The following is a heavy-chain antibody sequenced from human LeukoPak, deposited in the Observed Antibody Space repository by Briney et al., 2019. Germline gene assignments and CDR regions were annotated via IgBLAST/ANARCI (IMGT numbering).Heavy chain of an antibody. CDR2: ISGSGGST. Sequence: GGSLRLSCAASGFTFSSYAMTWVRQAPGKGLEWVSAISGSGGSTHYADSVKGRFTISRDNSKSTLYLQMNSLRAEDTAVYYCARVIGKYSSGLDYWGQGTLVTVSS. CDR1: GFTFSSYA. CDR3: ARVIGKYSSGLDY. J-gene: IGHJ4*02. D-gene: IGHD6-19*01. V-gene: IGHV3-23*01.